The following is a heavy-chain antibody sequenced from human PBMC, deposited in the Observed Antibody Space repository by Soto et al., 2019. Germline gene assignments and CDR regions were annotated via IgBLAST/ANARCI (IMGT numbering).Heavy chain of an antibody. D-gene: IGHD3-22*01. CDR3: AAISSGYYRVFDS. CDR2: ILVGSGQT. V-gene: IGHV1-58*01. J-gene: IGHJ4*02. CDR1: GATFTSST. Sequence: QIHLVQSGPEVKRPGTSMKVSCKASGATFTSSTVNWVRQARGQPPEWIGWILVGSGQTNYAQGFQGRVAMTRDMSTYIAYLEVNNLRPDDTAVYYCAAISSGYYRVFDSWGQGTLITVSS.